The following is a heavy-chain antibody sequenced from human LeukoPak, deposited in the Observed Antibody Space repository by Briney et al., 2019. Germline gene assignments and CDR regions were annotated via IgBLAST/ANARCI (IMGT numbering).Heavy chain of an antibody. J-gene: IGHJ4*02. CDR1: GGSISGSSYY. CDR2: IYYSGST. D-gene: IGHD1-26*01. CDR3: ARAKRIVGATPIDY. V-gene: IGHV4-31*03. Sequence: SETLSLTCTVSGGSISGSSYYWGWIRQPPGKGLEWIGYIYYSGSTYYNPSLKSRVTISVDTSKNQFSLKLSSVTAADTAVYYCARAKRIVGATPIDYWGQGTLVTVSS.